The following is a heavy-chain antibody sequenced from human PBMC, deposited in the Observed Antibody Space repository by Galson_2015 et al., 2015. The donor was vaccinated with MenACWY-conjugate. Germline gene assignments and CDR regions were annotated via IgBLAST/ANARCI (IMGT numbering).Heavy chain of an antibody. Sequence: SLRLSCAASGFIFNTYWMHWVRQVPGKGLVWVSRINPGGSSTTYADSVKDRFTISRDSAKNTLYLQMNSLRPEDTAVFYCAKTRGASFYFDSWGQGTLVTVSS. CDR3: AKTRGASFYFDS. D-gene: IGHD1-26*01. CDR2: INPGGSST. V-gene: IGHV3-74*01. CDR1: GFIFNTYW. J-gene: IGHJ4*02.